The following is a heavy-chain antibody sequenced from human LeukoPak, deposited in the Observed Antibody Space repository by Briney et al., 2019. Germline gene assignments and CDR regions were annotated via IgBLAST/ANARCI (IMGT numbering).Heavy chain of an antibody. D-gene: IGHD2-15*01. CDR3: ARDQKFGIAAKASWLDP. V-gene: IGHV1-18*01. Sequence: ASVKVSCKASGHTFTTYGFSWVRQAPGQGLEWIGWISAYNGHTIYAQRFQGRVTMTTDTSTTTAYMELRSLRSDDTAVYYCARDQKFGIAAKASWLDPWGQGTLVTVSS. J-gene: IGHJ5*02. CDR1: GHTFTTYG. CDR2: ISAYNGHT.